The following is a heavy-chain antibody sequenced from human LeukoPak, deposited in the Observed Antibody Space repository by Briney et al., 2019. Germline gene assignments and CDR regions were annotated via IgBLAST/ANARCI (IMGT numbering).Heavy chain of an antibody. Sequence: PGGSLRLSCTASGFTFSAYGMHWVRQAPGKGLEWVAFIWFNGSNRRYAESVKGRFTVSRDNANNTLYLQMNSLRVEDTAVYYCAKSCSSTSCYPDSWGQGTLVTVSS. V-gene: IGHV3-30*02. J-gene: IGHJ4*02. CDR2: IWFNGSNR. CDR1: GFTFSAYG. CDR3: AKSCSSTSCYPDS. D-gene: IGHD2-2*01.